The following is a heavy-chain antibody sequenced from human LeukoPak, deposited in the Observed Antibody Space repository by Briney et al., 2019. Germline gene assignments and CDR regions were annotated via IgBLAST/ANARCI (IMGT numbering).Heavy chain of an antibody. V-gene: IGHV3-74*01. J-gene: IGHJ3*02. Sequence: PGGSLRLSCAASGFTFSSYWMHWVRQAPGKGLVWVSRISTDGSSTTYADSVKGRFTISRDNARDTLYLQMNSLRAEDTAVYYCATVLGGAFDIWGQGTMVTVSS. CDR2: ISTDGSST. D-gene: IGHD2-15*01. CDR1: GFTFSSYW. CDR3: ATVLGGAFDI.